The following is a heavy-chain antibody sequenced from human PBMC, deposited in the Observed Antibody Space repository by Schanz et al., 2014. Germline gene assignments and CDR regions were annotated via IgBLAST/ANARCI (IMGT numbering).Heavy chain of an antibody. CDR2: ISPYNGNT. V-gene: IGHV1-18*01. CDR1: GYTFTSYG. Sequence: QVQLVQSGAEVKKPGSPVKVSCKASGYTFTSYGISWVRQAPGQGLEWMGWISPYNGNTNYAQKLQGRVTMTADTSTSTAYMDQRSLRSDDTAVYYCARDQTPYTNSSDVRYFDYWGQGSLVTVSS. CDR3: ARDQTPYTNSSDVRYFDY. J-gene: IGHJ4*02. D-gene: IGHD6-6*01.